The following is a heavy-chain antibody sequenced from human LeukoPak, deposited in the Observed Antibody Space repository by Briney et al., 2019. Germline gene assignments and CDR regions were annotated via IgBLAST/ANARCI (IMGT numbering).Heavy chain of an antibody. D-gene: IGHD4-17*01. CDR1: GFTFSGSA. J-gene: IGHJ4*02. Sequence: PGGSLKLSCAASGFTFSGSAMHWVRQASGKGLEWVGRIKSEANNYATAYAASVKGRFTISRDDSENTAFLQMNSLKTEDTAVYYCTRRGDGDYGDYWGQGTLVTVSS. CDR3: TRRGDGDYGDY. CDR2: IKSEANNYAT. V-gene: IGHV3-73*01.